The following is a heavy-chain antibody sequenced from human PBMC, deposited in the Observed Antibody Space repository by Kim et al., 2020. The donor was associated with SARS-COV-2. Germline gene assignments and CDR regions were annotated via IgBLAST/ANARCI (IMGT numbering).Heavy chain of an antibody. Sequence: SETLSLTCTVSGGSISSYYWSWIRQPPGKGLEWIGYIYYSGSTNYNPSLKSRVTISVDTSKNQFYLKLSSVTAADTAMYYCARAPSITILGVVALLVVWGQETTDTVSS. D-gene: IGHD3-3*01. CDR1: GGSISSYY. CDR3: ARAPSITILGVVALLVV. V-gene: IGHV4-59*01. CDR2: IYYSGST. J-gene: IGHJ6*02.